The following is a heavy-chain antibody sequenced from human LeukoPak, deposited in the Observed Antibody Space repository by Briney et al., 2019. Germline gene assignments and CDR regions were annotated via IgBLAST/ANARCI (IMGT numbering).Heavy chain of an antibody. J-gene: IGHJ4*02. CDR1: GGSLSSYY. CDR2: IYYSGST. CDR3: ARVLRVPKYDFWSGYPDY. V-gene: IGHV4-59*08. Sequence: SETLSLTCTVSGGSLSSYYWSWLRQPPGRGLEWIGYIYYSGSTTYNPSLKSRVTISVDTSKNQFSLKLSSVTAADAAVYYCARVLRVPKYDFWSGYPDYWGQGTLVTVSS. D-gene: IGHD3-3*01.